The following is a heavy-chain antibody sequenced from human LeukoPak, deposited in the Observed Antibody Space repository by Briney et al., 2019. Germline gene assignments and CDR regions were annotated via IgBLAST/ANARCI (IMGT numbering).Heavy chain of an antibody. J-gene: IGHJ4*02. D-gene: IGHD2-2*01. Sequence: GGSLRLSCAASGFTFSSYAMSWVRQAPGKGLEWVSAISGSGGSTYYADSVKGRFTISRDNSKNTLYLQMNSLRAEDTAVYYCAKDREKGQLLSGDFDYWGQGTLVTVSS. V-gene: IGHV3-23*01. CDR2: ISGSGGST. CDR1: GFTFSSYA. CDR3: AKDREKGQLLSGDFDY.